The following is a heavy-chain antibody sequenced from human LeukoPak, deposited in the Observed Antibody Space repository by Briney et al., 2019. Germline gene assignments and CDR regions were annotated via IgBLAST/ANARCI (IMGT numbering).Heavy chain of an antibody. Sequence: PSETLSLTCAVSGGSISSGGYSWSWIRQPPGKGLEWIGYMYYSGSTYFHPSLKSRVAISVDTSKSQFSLKLSSVTAADTAVYYCARDLREADIAVAGKFYWYFDLWGRGTLVTVSS. V-gene: IGHV4-30-4*07. CDR3: ARDLREADIAVAGKFYWYFDL. CDR1: GGSISSGGYS. CDR2: MYYSGST. J-gene: IGHJ2*01. D-gene: IGHD6-19*01.